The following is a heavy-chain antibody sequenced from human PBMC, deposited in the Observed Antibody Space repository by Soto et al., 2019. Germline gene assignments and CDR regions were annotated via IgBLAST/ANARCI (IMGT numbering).Heavy chain of an antibody. Sequence: QLQLQESGSGLVKPSQTLSLTCAVSGGSISSGGYSWSWTRQPPGKGLEWIGYIYHSGSTYYNPSLKSRVTISVDRSKNQFSLKLSSVTAADTAVYYCARVYCSGGSCYSGYFDYWGQGTLVTVSS. CDR3: ARVYCSGGSCYSGYFDY. CDR2: IYHSGST. CDR1: GGSISSGGYS. D-gene: IGHD2-15*01. J-gene: IGHJ4*02. V-gene: IGHV4-30-2*01.